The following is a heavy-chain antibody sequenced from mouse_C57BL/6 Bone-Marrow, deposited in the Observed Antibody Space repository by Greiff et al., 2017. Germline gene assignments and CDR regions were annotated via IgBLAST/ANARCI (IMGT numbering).Heavy chain of an antibody. CDR2: ISDGGSYT. Sequence: VKLMESGGGLVKPGGSLKLSCAASEFTFSSYAMSWVRQTPEKRLEWVATISDGGSYTYYPDNVKGRFTISRDNAKNNLYLQMSHLKSEDTAMYYCAREGGSSSFDYWGQGTTLTVSS. V-gene: IGHV5-4*01. D-gene: IGHD1-1*01. CDR3: AREGGSSSFDY. J-gene: IGHJ2*01. CDR1: EFTFSSYA.